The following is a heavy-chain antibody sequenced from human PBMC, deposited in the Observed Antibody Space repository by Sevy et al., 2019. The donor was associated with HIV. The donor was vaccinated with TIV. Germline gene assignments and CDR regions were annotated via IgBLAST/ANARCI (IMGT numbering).Heavy chain of an antibody. V-gene: IGHV3-30*18. J-gene: IGHJ5*02. D-gene: IGHD5-18*01. CDR1: GFTFRTNG. CDR2: ISKNGDYK. Sequence: GGSLRLSCAGSGFTFRTNGLHWVRQAPGKGLDWVAVISKNGDYKSYADSVKGRFTISRDNSKNTLYLQMNSLRTEDTALYYCAKDSGYSIDWYPRFDPWGQGTLVTVSS. CDR3: AKDSGYSIDWYPRFDP.